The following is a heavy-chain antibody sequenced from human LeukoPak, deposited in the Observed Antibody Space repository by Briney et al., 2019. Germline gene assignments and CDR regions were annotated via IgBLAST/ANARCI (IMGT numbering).Heavy chain of an antibody. CDR3: AKAEAAAGYFYY. D-gene: IGHD6-13*01. V-gene: IGHV3-30*02. CDR1: GFTFSSYG. CDR2: IRYDGSNK. J-gene: IGHJ4*01. Sequence: GGSLRLSCAASGFTFSSYGMHWVRQAPGKGLEWVAFIRYDGSNKYYADSVKGRFTISRDNSKNTLYLQMNSLRAEDTAVSYCAKAEAAAGYFYYWGPATLVTVSS.